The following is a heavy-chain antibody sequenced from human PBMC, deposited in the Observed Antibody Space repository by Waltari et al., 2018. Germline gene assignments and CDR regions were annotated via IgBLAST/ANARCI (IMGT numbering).Heavy chain of an antibody. V-gene: IGHV1-46*01. CDR1: GYTFTSYN. CDR3: ARVLGSLSSSDAFDI. CDR2: INPRCGST. J-gene: IGHJ3*02. D-gene: IGHD6-6*01. Sequence: QVQLVQSGAEVKKPGASVKVSCKASGYTFTSYNMHWVRQAPGQGLEWMGIINPRCGSTSDAQKFQGRVTMTRDTTTSTVYMELSSLRPEDTAVYYCARVLGSLSSSDAFDIWGQGTMVTVSS.